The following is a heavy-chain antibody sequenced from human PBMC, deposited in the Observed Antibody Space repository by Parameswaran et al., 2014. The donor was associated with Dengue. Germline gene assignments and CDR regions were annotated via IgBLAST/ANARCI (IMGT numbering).Heavy chain of an antibody. Sequence: VRQAPGKGLEWVGFIRSKAYGGTTEYAASVKGRFTISRDDSKSIAYLQMNSLKTEDTAVYYCTRVSYGPYYYYYYMDVWGKGPRSPSP. V-gene: IGHV3-49*02. J-gene: IGHJ6*03. CDR2: IRSKAYGGTT. D-gene: IGHD5-18*01. CDR3: TRVSYGPYYYYYYMDV.